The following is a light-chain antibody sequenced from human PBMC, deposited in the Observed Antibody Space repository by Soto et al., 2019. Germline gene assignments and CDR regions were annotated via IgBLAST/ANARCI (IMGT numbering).Light chain of an antibody. V-gene: IGKV2-28*01. CDR2: LGS. CDR3: LQALQTPIT. J-gene: IGKJ5*01. Sequence: DIVMTQSPLSLPVTPGEPASISCRSSQSLLHSNGYNYLDWYLQKPGQSPQLLIYLGSNRASGVPARFSGSGSGTDFTLNISRVEAEEVGVYYCLQALQTPITFGQGTRLEIK. CDR1: QSLLHSNGYNY.